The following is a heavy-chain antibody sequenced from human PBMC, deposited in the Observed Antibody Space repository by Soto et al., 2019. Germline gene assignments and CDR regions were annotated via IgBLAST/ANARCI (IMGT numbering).Heavy chain of an antibody. V-gene: IGHV1-69*01. J-gene: IGHJ4*02. D-gene: IGHD2-15*01. CDR3: ARDYGHDCSGGRCYFYF. CDR2: ITPIFGTA. Sequence: QVQLVQSGAEVKKPGSSVKVSCKASGGTFSSYAISWVLQAPGQGLEWMGGITPIFGTANYAQKFQGRVTITADESTNTAHMELSSLRSEDTAVYYCARDYGHDCSGGRCYFYFWGQGTLVTVSS. CDR1: GGTFSSYA.